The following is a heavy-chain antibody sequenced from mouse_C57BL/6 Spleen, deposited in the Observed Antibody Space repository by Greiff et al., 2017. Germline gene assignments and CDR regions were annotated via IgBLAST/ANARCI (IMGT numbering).Heavy chain of an antibody. Sequence: VQLQQSGAELVKPGASVKISCKASGYAFSSYWMTWVKQRPGKGLEWIGQISPGDGDTNYNGKFKGKATLTADKSSSTAYMQLSSLAAEDAAVYLCARGRDSLWSFGVWGTGATVTVAT. CDR1: GYAFSSYW. J-gene: IGHJ1*03. CDR2: ISPGDGDT. D-gene: IGHD3-3*01. CDR3: ARGRDSLWSFGV. V-gene: IGHV1-80*01.